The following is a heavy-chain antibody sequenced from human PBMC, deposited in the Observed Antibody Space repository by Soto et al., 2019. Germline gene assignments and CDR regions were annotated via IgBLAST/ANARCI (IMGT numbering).Heavy chain of an antibody. V-gene: IGHV4-59*08. Sequence: SETLSLTCTVSGGSISSYYWSWIRQPPGKGLEWIGYIYYSGSTNYNPSLKSRVTISVDTSKNQFSLKLSSVTAADTAVYYCAIQGLGIFGDYDYFYYWSQGTLVTVSS. CDR3: AIQGLGIFGDYDYFYY. D-gene: IGHD4-17*01. CDR1: GGSISSYY. CDR2: IYYSGST. J-gene: IGHJ4*02.